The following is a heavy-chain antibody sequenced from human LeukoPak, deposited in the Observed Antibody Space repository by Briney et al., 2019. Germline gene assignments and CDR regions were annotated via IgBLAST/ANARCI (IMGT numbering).Heavy chain of an antibody. Sequence: SETLSLTCTVSGGSISSYYWSWIRQPPGKGLEWIGYIYYSGSTNYNPSLKSRVTISVDTSKNQFSLKLSSVTAADTAVYYCARDRGGTHDYWGQGTLVTVSS. CDR1: GGSISSYY. V-gene: IGHV4-59*01. D-gene: IGHD1-1*01. CDR3: ARDRGGTHDY. CDR2: IYYSGST. J-gene: IGHJ4*02.